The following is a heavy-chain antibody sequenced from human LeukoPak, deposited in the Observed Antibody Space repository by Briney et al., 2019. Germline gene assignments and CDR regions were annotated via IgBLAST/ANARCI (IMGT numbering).Heavy chain of an antibody. CDR1: GFTVSGIY. Sequence: PGGSLRLSCAASGFTVSGIYMSWVRQAPGKGLEWVANINEDGSNKWHLGSVKGRFTVSRDNARNSLYLQMNSLRVEDTAVYYCTRVIVAVPGYFDYFDFWGQGVLVTVSS. D-gene: IGHD6-19*01. CDR3: TRVIVAVPGYFDYFDF. J-gene: IGHJ4*02. V-gene: IGHV3-7*01. CDR2: INEDGSNK.